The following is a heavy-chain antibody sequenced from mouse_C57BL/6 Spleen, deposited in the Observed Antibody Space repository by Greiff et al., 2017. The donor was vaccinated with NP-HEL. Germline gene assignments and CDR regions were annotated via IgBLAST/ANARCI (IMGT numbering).Heavy chain of an antibody. J-gene: IGHJ2*01. Sequence: EVKVEESGGGLVQPGGSMKLSCAASGFTFSDAWMDWVRQSPEKGLEWVAEIRNKANNHATYYAESVKGRFTISRDDSKSSVYLQMNSLRAEDTGIYYCTRGGSSPYYFDYWGQGTTLTVSS. CDR3: TRGGSSPYYFDY. CDR1: GFTFSDAW. V-gene: IGHV6-6*01. CDR2: IRNKANNHAT. D-gene: IGHD1-1*01.